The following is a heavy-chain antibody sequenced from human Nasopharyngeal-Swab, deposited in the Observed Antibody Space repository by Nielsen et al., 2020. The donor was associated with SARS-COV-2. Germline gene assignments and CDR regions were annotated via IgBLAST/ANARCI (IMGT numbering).Heavy chain of an antibody. V-gene: IGHV1-18*01. Sequence: WVRQAPGQGLEWMGGISAYNGNTNYAQKLQGRVTMTTDTSTRTAYMELRSLRSDDTAVYYCARAAATAISEFDYWGQGTLVTVSS. CDR2: ISAYNGNT. J-gene: IGHJ4*02. D-gene: IGHD2-21*02. CDR3: ARAAATAISEFDY.